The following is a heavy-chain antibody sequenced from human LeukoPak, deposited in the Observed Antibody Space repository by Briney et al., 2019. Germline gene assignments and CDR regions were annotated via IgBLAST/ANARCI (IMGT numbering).Heavy chain of an antibody. CDR3: AKDGDIAAAGKEGIDY. Sequence: GRSLRLSCAASGFTFSSYGMHWVRQAPGKGLEWVAVISYDGSNKYYADSVKGRFTISRDNSKNTLYLQMNSLRAEDTAVYYCAKDGDIAAAGKEGIDYWGQGTLVTVSS. V-gene: IGHV3-30*18. J-gene: IGHJ4*02. CDR1: GFTFSSYG. D-gene: IGHD6-13*01. CDR2: ISYDGSNK.